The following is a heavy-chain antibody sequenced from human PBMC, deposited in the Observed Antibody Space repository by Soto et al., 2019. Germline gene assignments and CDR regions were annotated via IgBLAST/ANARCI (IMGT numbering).Heavy chain of an antibody. Sequence: QSGGSLRLSCAASGFTFSSYWMSWVRQAPGKGLEWVANIKQDGSEKYYVDSVKGRFTISRDNAKNSLYLQMNSLRAEDTAVYYCASIYGGNHYSSSWTYFDYWGQGTLVTVSS. D-gene: IGHD6-13*01. CDR3: ASIYGGNHYSSSWTYFDY. CDR2: IKQDGSEK. V-gene: IGHV3-7*03. CDR1: GFTFSSYW. J-gene: IGHJ4*02.